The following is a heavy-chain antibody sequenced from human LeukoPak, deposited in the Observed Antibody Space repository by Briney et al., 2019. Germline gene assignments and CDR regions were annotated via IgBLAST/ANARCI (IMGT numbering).Heavy chain of an antibody. CDR1: GGTFSSYA. D-gene: IGHD5-24*01. V-gene: IGHV1-69*04. Sequence: TVNVSCKASGGTFSSYAISWVRQAPGQGLEWMGRIIPILGIANYAQKFQGRVTITADKSTSTAYMALSSLRSEDTAVYYYARDYERDGYDLGYWGQGTLVTVPS. CDR3: ARDYERDGYDLGY. J-gene: IGHJ4*02. CDR2: IIPILGIA.